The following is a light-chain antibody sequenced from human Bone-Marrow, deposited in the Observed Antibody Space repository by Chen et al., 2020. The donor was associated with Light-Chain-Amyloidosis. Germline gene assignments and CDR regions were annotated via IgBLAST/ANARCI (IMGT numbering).Light chain of an antibody. V-gene: IGKV1-33*01. CDR1: QDISNS. CDR3: QQYEYLYS. J-gene: IGKJ2*03. Sequence: DIQMTQSPSSLSASVGDTVTITCQASQDISNSLNWYHHKPGKAPKLLVWDASNLETGVPSRFSGRGSGAVFTFTISSLQPEDFATYYCQQYEYLYSFGQGTKLE. CDR2: DAS.